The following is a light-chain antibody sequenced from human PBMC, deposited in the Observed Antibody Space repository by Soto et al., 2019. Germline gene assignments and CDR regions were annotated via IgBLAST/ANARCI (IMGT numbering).Light chain of an antibody. Sequence: SHITQSPSTLSASVGDRVTITCRASQNINSWLAWYQQKPGKAPKLLIYEASTLERGVPSRFGGSGSGTEFTLTISSLQSDDFGTYYCQQYNAYSRTSGQVTK. CDR2: EAS. CDR3: QQYNAYSRT. V-gene: IGKV1-5*03. J-gene: IGKJ1*01. CDR1: QNINSW.